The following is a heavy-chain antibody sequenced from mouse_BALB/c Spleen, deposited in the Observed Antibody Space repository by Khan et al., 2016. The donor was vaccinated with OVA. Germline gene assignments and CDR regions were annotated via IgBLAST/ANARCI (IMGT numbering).Heavy chain of an antibody. D-gene: IGHD2-2*01. J-gene: IGHJ3*01. V-gene: IGHV1-77*01. Sequence: QVQLKQSGAELARPGASVKMSCKTSGYTFTDFDINWVKQRTGQGLEWIGDIYPGSANTYYNEKFKGKATLTVDKYSSTAYMQLSSLTSEASAGCFCARSGSGSFGFWGQGTLVTVSA. CDR3: ARSGSGSFGF. CDR1: GYTFTDFD. CDR2: IYPGSANT.